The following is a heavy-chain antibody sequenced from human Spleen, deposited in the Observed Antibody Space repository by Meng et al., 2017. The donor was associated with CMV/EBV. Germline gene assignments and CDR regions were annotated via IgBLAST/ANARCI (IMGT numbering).Heavy chain of an antibody. Sequence: VPLVESGGVLVQPGGSLRLSCAASGFNVRDKYMSWVRQAPGKGLEWVCIIYRGDNTYYIDSVKDRFTVSRDNSKNTMYLQMNSLRVEDTAVYYCTGDSVSNPNLDYWGQGTLVTVSS. CDR1: GFNVRDKY. V-gene: IGHV3-66*01. D-gene: IGHD3-10*01. J-gene: IGHJ4*02. CDR3: TGDSVSNPNLDY. CDR2: IYRGDNT.